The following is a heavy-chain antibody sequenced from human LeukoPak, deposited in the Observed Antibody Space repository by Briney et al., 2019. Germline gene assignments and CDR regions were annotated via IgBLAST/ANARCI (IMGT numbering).Heavy chain of an antibody. CDR2: ISYDGSNK. CDR3: AKSPTLRTTVTKNWFDP. J-gene: IGHJ5*02. D-gene: IGHD4-17*01. Sequence: GGSLTLSCAASGFTFSSYGMHWVRQAPGKGLEWVAVISYDGSNKYYADSVKGRFTISRDNSKNTLYLQMNSLRAEGTAVYYCAKSPTLRTTVTKNWFDPWGQGTLVTVSS. CDR1: GFTFSSYG. V-gene: IGHV3-30*18.